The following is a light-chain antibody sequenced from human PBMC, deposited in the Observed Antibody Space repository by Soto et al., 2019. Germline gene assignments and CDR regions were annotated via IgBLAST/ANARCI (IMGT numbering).Light chain of an antibody. CDR3: NSYTTFNTGI. CDR2: EVS. Sequence: QSALTQPASVSGSPGQSITISCTGTSSDLGFYNSVSWYQQHPGKAPKLIIYEVSNRPSGVSNRFSGSKSGSTASLTISGLQAEDEADYYCNSYTTFNTGIFGGGTQLTVL. CDR1: SSDLGFYNS. J-gene: IGLJ7*01. V-gene: IGLV2-14*01.